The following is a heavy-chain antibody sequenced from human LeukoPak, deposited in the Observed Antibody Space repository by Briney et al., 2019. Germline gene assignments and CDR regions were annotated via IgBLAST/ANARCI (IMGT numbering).Heavy chain of an antibody. D-gene: IGHD1-26*01. CDR1: GFTFSSYS. CDR2: MSVSSGLI. J-gene: IGHJ4*02. V-gene: IGHV3-21*01. Sequence: GESLRLSCAASGFTFSSYSMNWVRQAPGKGLEWVSSMSVSSGLIYYADSVKGRFTISRDNAKSSLYLKMNRLRVEDTAVYYCAREFAGSASGAGYWGQGTLVTVSS. CDR3: AREFAGSASGAGY.